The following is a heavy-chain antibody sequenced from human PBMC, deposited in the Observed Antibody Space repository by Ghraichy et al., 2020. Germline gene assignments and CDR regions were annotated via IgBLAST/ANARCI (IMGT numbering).Heavy chain of an antibody. CDR3: ARDARGGAPFSCWFDP. D-gene: IGHD1-26*01. CDR2: IKQDGSEK. V-gene: IGHV3-7*01. Sequence: GGSLRLSCAASGFTFSSYWMSWVRQAPGKGLEWVANIKQDGSEKYYVDSVKGRFTISRDNAKNSLYLQMNSLRAEDTAVYYCARDARGGAPFSCWFDPWGQGTLVTVSS. CDR1: GFTFSSYW. J-gene: IGHJ5*02.